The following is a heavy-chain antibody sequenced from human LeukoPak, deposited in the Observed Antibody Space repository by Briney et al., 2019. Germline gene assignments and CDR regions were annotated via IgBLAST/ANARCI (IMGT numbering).Heavy chain of an antibody. CDR3: AREIKTGYYDSSGYYY. CDR2: ISGYNGNT. Sequence: GASVKVSCKASSYTFTSYGLSWVRQAPGQGLEWMGWISGYNGNTNYAQKFQGRVTMTRDMSTSTVYMELSSLRSEDTAVYYCAREIKTGYYDSSGYYYWGQGTLVTVSS. CDR1: SYTFTSYG. D-gene: IGHD3-22*01. J-gene: IGHJ4*02. V-gene: IGHV1-18*01.